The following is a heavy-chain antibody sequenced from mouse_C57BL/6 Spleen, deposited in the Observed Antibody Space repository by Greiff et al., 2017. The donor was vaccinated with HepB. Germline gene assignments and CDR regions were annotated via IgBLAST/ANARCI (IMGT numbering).Heavy chain of an antibody. CDR2: IDPEDGDT. D-gene: IGHD2-5*01. J-gene: IGHJ3*01. CDR3: TTAYYSNYRFAY. CDR1: GFNIKDYY. V-gene: IGHV14-1*01. Sequence: EVQLQQSGAELVRPGASVKLSCTASGFNIKDYYMHWVKQRPEQGLEWIGRIDPEDGDTEYAPKFQGKATMTADTSSNTAYLQLSSLTSEDTAVYYCTTAYYSNYRFAYWGQGTLVTVSA.